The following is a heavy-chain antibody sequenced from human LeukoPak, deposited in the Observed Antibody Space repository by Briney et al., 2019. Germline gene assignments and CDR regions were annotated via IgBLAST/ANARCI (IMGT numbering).Heavy chain of an antibody. D-gene: IGHD2-21*01. CDR3: AVPTIAMTDAFDI. V-gene: IGHV3-21*01. Sequence: PGGSLRLSCAASGFTFSSYSMNWVRQAPGKGLEWVSSISSSSSYIYYADSVKGRFTISRDNAKNSLYLQMNSLRAEDTAVYYCAVPTIAMTDAFDIWGQGTMVTVSS. CDR2: ISSSSSYI. J-gene: IGHJ3*02. CDR1: GFTFSSYS.